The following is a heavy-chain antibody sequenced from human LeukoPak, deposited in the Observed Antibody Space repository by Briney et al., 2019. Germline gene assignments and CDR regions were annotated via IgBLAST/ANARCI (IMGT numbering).Heavy chain of an antibody. CDR3: ARDRGFSYGIDF. J-gene: IGHJ4*02. D-gene: IGHD5-18*01. V-gene: IGHV3-7*04. CDR1: GFIFSGYW. CDR2: IQQDGSEK. Sequence: PGGSLRLSCAASGFIFSGYWMSWVRQAPGKGLEWVANIQQDGSEKYYVDSVKGRFTISRDNAKKSLFLQVSSLRGEDTAVYYCARDRGFSYGIDFWGQGTLVTVSS.